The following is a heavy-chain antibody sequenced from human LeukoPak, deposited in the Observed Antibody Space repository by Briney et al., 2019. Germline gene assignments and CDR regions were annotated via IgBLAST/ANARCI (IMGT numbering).Heavy chain of an antibody. D-gene: IGHD2-2*01. CDR3: ARGRSSSLDY. V-gene: IGHV3-7*04. CDR2: IKQDGSGK. J-gene: IGHJ4*02. CDR1: GFTFSNYW. Sequence: QLGGSLRPSCAASGFTFSNYWMSWVRQAPGKGLEWVAKIKQDGSGKYYVDSVKGRFTISRDNAKNSLYLQMDSLRAEDTAVYYCARGRSSSLDYWGQGTLVTVSS.